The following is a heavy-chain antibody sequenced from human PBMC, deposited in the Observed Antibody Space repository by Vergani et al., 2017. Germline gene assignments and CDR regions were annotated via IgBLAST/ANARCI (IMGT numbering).Heavy chain of an antibody. CDR2: INPNSGGT. CDR1: GYTFTGYY. V-gene: IGHV1-2*02. D-gene: IGHD3-9*01. Sequence: QVQLVQSGAEVKKPGASVKVSCKASGYTFTGYYMHWVRQAPGQGLEWMGWINPNSGGTNYAQKFQGRVTMTRDTSISTAYMELSRLRSDDTAVYYCARDXGDILTGPNYYYYGMDVWGQGTTVTVSS. CDR3: ARDXGDILTGPNYYYYGMDV. J-gene: IGHJ6*02.